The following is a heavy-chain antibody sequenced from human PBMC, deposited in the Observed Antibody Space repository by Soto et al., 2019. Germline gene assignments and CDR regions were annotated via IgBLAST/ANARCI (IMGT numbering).Heavy chain of an antibody. CDR3: ARAKNYYDSSGRWYFDL. Sequence: QVQLVESGGGVVQPGRSLRLSCAASGFTFSTYSMHWVRQAPGKGLEWVAVISYAGSDESYADSVKGRFTISRDNSKNTLFLHMDSLGDEDTAVYYGARAKNYYDSSGRWYFDLWGRGTLVTVSS. CDR2: ISYAGSDE. D-gene: IGHD3-22*01. J-gene: IGHJ2*01. V-gene: IGHV3-30-3*01. CDR1: GFTFSTYS.